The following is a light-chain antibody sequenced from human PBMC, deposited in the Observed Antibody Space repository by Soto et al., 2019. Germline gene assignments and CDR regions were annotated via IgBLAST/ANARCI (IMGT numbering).Light chain of an antibody. CDR2: EVT. Sequence: QSALTQPASVSGSPGQSITISCTGTSSDVATYNLVSWYQQRPGTAPQLIIYEVTKRPSGVSTRFSGSQSGNTASLPISWLQADDEADYYCCSRVFGGGTKLTVL. V-gene: IGLV2-23*02. J-gene: IGLJ3*02. CDR1: SSDVATYNL. CDR3: CSRV.